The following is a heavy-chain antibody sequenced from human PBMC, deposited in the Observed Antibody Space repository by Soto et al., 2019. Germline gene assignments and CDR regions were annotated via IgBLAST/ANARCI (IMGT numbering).Heavy chain of an antibody. V-gene: IGHV3-11*04. CDR1: GFTFSDYY. J-gene: IGHJ4*02. D-gene: IGHD6-19*01. Sequence: QVQLVESGGGLVKPGGSLRLSCAASGFTFSDYYMSWIRQAPGKGLEWVSYISSSGSTIYYADSVKGRFTISRDNAKNSLYLQMNGLRAEDTGIYYCAKDYSSTSYGINYWGQGTLVSVSS. CDR3: AKDYSSTSYGINY. CDR2: ISSSGSTI.